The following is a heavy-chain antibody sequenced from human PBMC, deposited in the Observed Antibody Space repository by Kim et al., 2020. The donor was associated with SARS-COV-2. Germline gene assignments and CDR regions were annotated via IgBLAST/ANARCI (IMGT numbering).Heavy chain of an antibody. V-gene: IGHV3-7*03. CDR1: GFTFSTYW. Sequence: GGSLRLSCAASGFTFSTYWMNWVRQAPGKGLEWVANIKYAGSEKYYLDPVKGRFTISRDNAKNSLYLQMNSLRAEDTAVYYCVRDLVEVPAGNIFDIWGQGTMVTVSS. J-gene: IGHJ3*02. CDR3: VRDLVEVPAGNIFDI. D-gene: IGHD2-2*01. CDR2: IKYAGSEK.